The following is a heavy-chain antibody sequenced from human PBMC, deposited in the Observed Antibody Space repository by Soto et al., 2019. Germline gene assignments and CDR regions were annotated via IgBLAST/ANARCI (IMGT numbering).Heavy chain of an antibody. D-gene: IGHD5-12*01. V-gene: IGHV3-15*07. Sequence: GGSLRVSCAASGFSFSNAWMNWVRQTPEKGLEWVGRIKSKTDGGTTEYAAPVKGRFSISRDDSKNTLYVQMNGLKTEDTGVYYCSMDFFRNGYNFWGQGP. J-gene: IGHJ4*02. CDR2: IKSKTDGGTT. CDR3: SMDFFRNGYNF. CDR1: GFSFSNAW.